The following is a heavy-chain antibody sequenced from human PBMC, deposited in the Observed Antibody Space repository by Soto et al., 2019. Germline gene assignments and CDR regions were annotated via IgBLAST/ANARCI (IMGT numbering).Heavy chain of an antibody. CDR3: ARGGITGTTWDQKPFDY. D-gene: IGHD1-7*01. CDR1: GGTFSSYA. J-gene: IGHJ4*02. V-gene: IGHV1-69*13. Sequence: SVKVSCKASGGTFSSYAISWVRQAPGQGLEWMGGIIPIFGTANYAQKFQGRVTITADESTSTAYMELSSLRSEDTAVYYCARGGITGTTWDQKPFDYWGQGTLVTVSS. CDR2: IIPIFGTA.